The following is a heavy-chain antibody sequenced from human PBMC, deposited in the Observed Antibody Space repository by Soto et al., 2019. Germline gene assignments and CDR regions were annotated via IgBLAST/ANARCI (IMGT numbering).Heavy chain of an antibody. CDR2: ISYDGSNK. CDR3: EKVEYSLGFDY. CDR1: GFTFSSYG. J-gene: IGHJ4*02. V-gene: IGHV3-30*18. D-gene: IGHD4-4*01. Sequence: SLRLSCAASGFTFSSYGMHWVRQAPGKGLEWVAVISYDGSNKYYADSVKGRFTISRDNSKNTLYLQMNSLRAEDTAVYYCEKVEYSLGFDYWGQGTLVTVSS.